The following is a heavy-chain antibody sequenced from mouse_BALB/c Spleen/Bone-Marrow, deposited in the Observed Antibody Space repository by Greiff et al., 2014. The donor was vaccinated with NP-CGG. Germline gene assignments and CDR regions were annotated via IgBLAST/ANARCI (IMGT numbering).Heavy chain of an antibody. Sequence: EVMLVESGGGLVQPKGSLKLSCAASGFTFNTYAMNWVRQAPGKGLEWVARIRSKSNNYATYYADSVKDRFTISRDDSQSMLYLQMNNLKTEDTAMYYCVRYYGSSYYYAMDYWGQGTSVTASS. CDR1: GFTFNTYA. D-gene: IGHD1-1*01. CDR3: VRYYGSSYYYAMDY. V-gene: IGHV10-1*02. CDR2: IRSKSNNYAT. J-gene: IGHJ4*01.